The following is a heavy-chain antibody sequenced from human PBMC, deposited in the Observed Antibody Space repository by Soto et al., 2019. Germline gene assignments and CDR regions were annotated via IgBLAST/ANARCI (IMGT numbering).Heavy chain of an antibody. CDR2: ISAYNGNT. CDR1: GYTFTSYG. J-gene: IGHJ5*02. Sequence: ASVKVSCKASGYTFTSYGISWVRQAPGQGLEWMGWISAYNGNTNYAQKLQGRVTMTTDTSTSTAYMELRSLRSDDTAVYYCARDYYDSSRYVNWFDPWGQGALVTVSS. D-gene: IGHD3-22*01. V-gene: IGHV1-18*01. CDR3: ARDYYDSSRYVNWFDP.